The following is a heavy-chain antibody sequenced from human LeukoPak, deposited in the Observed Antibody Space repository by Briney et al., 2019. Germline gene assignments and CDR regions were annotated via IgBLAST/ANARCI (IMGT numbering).Heavy chain of an antibody. Sequence: GASVNVSFKFSGYTLTELSRHWVRQAPGKGLEWMGCFDPEDGETIYAPKFQGRVTMTEAKSTDTAYMELSSLRSEDTAVYYCAPAYSYGSWTRPFAPWGQGTLVTVSS. D-gene: IGHD5-18*01. J-gene: IGHJ5*02. V-gene: IGHV1-24*01. CDR3: APAYSYGSWTRPFAP. CDR2: FDPEDGET. CDR1: GYTLTELS.